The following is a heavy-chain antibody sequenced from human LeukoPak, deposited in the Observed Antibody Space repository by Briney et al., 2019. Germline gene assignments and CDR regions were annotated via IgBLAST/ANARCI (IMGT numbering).Heavy chain of an antibody. V-gene: IGHV3-48*03. CDR1: GFTFSSYD. J-gene: IGHJ6*02. CDR2: ISSSGSTK. D-gene: IGHD5-18*01. CDR3: ARPGRGYSYDLLPYSYYGMDV. Sequence: GGSLRLSCAASGFTFSSYDMNWVRQAPGKGLEWVSYISSSGSTKYYADSVKGRFTISRDNAKNSLYLQMNSLRADDTAVYYCARPGRGYSYDLLPYSYYGMDVWGQGTTVTVSS.